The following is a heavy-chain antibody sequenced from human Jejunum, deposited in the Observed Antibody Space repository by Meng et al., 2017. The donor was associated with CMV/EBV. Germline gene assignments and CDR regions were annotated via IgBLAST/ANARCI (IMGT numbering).Heavy chain of an antibody. CDR2: IRYDGSRK. D-gene: IGHD3-22*01. Sequence: SGFPLNSYGIHWVRQLPGKGREWVAVIRYDGSRKYFADSVQGRFSISRDDSKNTVYLQMNSLRAEDTAVYYCARDNDGSSHYSQFDYWGQGTLVTVSS. CDR1: GFPLNSYG. V-gene: IGHV3-33*08. J-gene: IGHJ4*02. CDR3: ARDNDGSSHYSQFDY.